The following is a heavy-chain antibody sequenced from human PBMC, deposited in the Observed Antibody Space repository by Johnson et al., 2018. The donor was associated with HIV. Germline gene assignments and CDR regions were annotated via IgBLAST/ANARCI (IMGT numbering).Heavy chain of an antibody. Sequence: VQLVESGGGVVQPGRSLRLACAASGFTFHEYAMHWVRQTPGKGLEWVSGISWNSGSIGYADSVKGRFTISRDNSRNTLYLQMKSLRAEDTAVYYCAKDLGITVAGRGGLDAFDIWGQGTMVTVSS. V-gene: IGHV3-9*01. J-gene: IGHJ3*02. CDR1: GFTFHEYA. CDR2: ISWNSGSI. D-gene: IGHD6-19*01. CDR3: AKDLGITVAGRGGLDAFDI.